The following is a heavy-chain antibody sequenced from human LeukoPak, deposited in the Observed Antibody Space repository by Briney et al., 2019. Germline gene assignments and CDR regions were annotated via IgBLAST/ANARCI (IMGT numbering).Heavy chain of an antibody. CDR1: GGSIRSTTYY. J-gene: IGHJ4*02. D-gene: IGHD6-19*01. V-gene: IGHV4-39*01. CDR3: ARHSSGWIFDY. CDR2: IYYSGNT. Sequence: SETLSLTCSVSGGSIRSTTYYWGWIRQPPGKGLEWIGSIYYSGNTYYSPSLMSRVTISVDTSKNQFSLNLSSVTAADTAVYYCARHSSGWIFDYWGQGTLVTVSS.